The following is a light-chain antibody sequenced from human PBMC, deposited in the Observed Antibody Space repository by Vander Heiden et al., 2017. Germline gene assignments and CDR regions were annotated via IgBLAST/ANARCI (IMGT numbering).Light chain of an antibody. Sequence: QLVLTQSLSAPASLGASVKLTCTRSSGRSSYARAWQQLLPEKGPRYWMMLNSDGSHSKGDGIPDRFSGSSSGDERYLTISGLQSEDEADYYCQTWGTGIVVFGGGTKLTVL. CDR1: SGRSSYA. CDR2: LNSDGSH. CDR3: QTWGTGIVV. V-gene: IGLV4-69*01. J-gene: IGLJ2*01.